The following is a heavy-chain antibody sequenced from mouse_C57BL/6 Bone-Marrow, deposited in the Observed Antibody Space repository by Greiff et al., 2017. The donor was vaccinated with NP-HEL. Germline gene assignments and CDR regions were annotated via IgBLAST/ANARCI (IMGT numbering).Heavy chain of an antibody. CDR2: IYPGSGST. V-gene: IGHV1-55*01. Sequence: QVQLQQPGAELVKPGASVKMSCKASGYTFTSYWITWVKQRPGQGLEWIGDIYPGSGSTNYNEKFKSKATLTVDTSSSTAYMQLSSLTSEDSAVDDCARKVPYSTPFDDWGQGTTLTVAS. CDR1: GYTFTSYW. J-gene: IGHJ2*01. CDR3: ARKVPYSTPFDD. D-gene: IGHD2-5*01.